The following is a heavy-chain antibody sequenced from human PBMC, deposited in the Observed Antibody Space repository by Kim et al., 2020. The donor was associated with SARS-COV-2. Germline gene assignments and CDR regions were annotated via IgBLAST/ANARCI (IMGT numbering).Heavy chain of an antibody. D-gene: IGHD3-3*01. CDR1: GGSISSGGYY. V-gene: IGHV4-31*03. Sequence: SETLSLTCTVSGGSISSGGYYWSWIRQHPGKGLEWIGYIYYSGSTYYNPSLKSRVTISVDTSKNQFSLKLSSVTAADTAVYYCARDGPRDFWSGYYTDYYYYGMDVWGQGTTVTVSS. CDR3: ARDGPRDFWSGYYTDYYYYGMDV. J-gene: IGHJ6*02. CDR2: IYYSGST.